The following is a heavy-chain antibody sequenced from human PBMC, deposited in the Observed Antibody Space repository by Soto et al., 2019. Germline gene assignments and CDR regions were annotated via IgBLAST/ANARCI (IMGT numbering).Heavy chain of an antibody. CDR2: IIPIFGTA. D-gene: IGHD3-16*01. CDR1: GGTFSSYA. J-gene: IGHJ4*02. CDR3: ARTPGGGPDYFDY. Sequence: SVKVSCKASGGTFSSYAISWVRQAPGQGLEWMGGIIPIFGTANYAQKFQGRVTITADESTSTAYMELSSLRSEDTAVYYCARTPGGGPDYFDYWGQGTLVTVSS. V-gene: IGHV1-69*13.